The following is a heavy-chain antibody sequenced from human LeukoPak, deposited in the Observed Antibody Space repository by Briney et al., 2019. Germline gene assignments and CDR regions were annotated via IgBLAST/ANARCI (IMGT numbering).Heavy chain of an antibody. D-gene: IGHD5-12*01. V-gene: IGHV4-34*01. Sequence: KPSETLSLTCAVYGGSFSGYYWSWIRQPPGKGLEWIGEINHSGSTNYNPSLKSRVTISVDTSKNHFSLNLSSVTAADTAVYYCARVRATGAFDYWGQGTLVTVSS. CDR3: ARVRATGAFDY. J-gene: IGHJ4*02. CDR1: GGSFSGYY. CDR2: INHSGST.